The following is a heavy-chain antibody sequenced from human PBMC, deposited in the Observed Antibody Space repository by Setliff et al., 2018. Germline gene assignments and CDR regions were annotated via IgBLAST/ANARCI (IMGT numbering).Heavy chain of an antibody. CDR3: ASVDIVLMVYAL. J-gene: IGHJ4*02. V-gene: IGHV3-23*01. CDR1: GFTFSSYW. Sequence: PGGSLRLSCAASGFTFSSYWMSWVRQAPGKGLEWVSAISGSGGSTYYADSVKGRFTISRDNYKNTLYLQMNSLRAEDTAVYYCASVDIVLMVYALWGQGTLVTVSS. CDR2: ISGSGGST. D-gene: IGHD2-8*01.